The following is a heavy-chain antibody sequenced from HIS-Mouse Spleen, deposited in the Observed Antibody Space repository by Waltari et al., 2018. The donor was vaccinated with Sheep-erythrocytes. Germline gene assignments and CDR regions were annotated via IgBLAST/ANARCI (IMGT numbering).Heavy chain of an antibody. CDR3: ARGIAAAGTDWFDP. V-gene: IGHV1-8*01. Sequence: QVQLVQSGAEVKKPGASVKVSCKASGYTFTSYDINWVRQATGKGLEWMGWVNPNSGNTGCAQKFQGRVTMSRNTSISTAYMELSSLRSEDTAVYYCARGIAAAGTDWFDPWGQGTLVTVSS. CDR1: GYTFTSYD. CDR2: VNPNSGNT. D-gene: IGHD6-13*01. J-gene: IGHJ5*02.